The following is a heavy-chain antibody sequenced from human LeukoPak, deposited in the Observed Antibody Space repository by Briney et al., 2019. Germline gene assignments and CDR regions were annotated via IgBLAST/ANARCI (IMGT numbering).Heavy chain of an antibody. D-gene: IGHD3-3*01. V-gene: IGHV4-59*01. Sequence: SETLSLTCTVSGGSMSSYYWSWIRQPTGKGLKWIGYIYYTGITNYKPSLKSRVSISVDRSKNQFSLKMSSATAADTAVYYCARVKGDFWSGSVFDYWGQGTLVIVSS. CDR2: IYYTGIT. J-gene: IGHJ4*02. CDR3: ARVKGDFWSGSVFDY. CDR1: GGSMSSYY.